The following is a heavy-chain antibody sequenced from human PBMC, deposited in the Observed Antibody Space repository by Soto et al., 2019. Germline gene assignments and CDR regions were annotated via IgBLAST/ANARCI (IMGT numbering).Heavy chain of an antibody. J-gene: IGHJ4*02. D-gene: IGHD6-6*01. Sequence: ASVKVSCKASGYSFTSYDINWVRQATVQGLEWMGWMNPNRGNTGYAQKFQDRVTMTRNTSISTAYMELSSLRSEDTAVYYCAKRSIAAPYYFDYWGQGTLVTVSS. CDR3: AKRSIAAPYYFDY. CDR2: MNPNRGNT. CDR1: GYSFTSYD. V-gene: IGHV1-8*01.